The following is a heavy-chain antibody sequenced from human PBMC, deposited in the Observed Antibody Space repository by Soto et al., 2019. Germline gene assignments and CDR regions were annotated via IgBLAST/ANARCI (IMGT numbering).Heavy chain of an antibody. D-gene: IGHD6-13*01. CDR1: GGSTSSSSYY. CDR3: ARHGLYSSSWYGEYYYGMDV. V-gene: IGHV4-39*01. Sequence: SETLSLTCTVSGGSTSSSSYYWGWIRQPPGKGLEWIGSIYYSGSTYYNPSLKSRVTISVDTSKNQFSLKLSSVTAADTAVYYCARHGLYSSSWYGEYYYGMDVWGQGTTVTVSS. CDR2: IYYSGST. J-gene: IGHJ6*02.